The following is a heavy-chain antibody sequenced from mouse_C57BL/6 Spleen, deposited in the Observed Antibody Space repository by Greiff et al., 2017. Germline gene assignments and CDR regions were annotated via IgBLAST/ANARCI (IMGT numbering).Heavy chain of an antibody. Sequence: QVQLKQSGAELARPGASVKLSCKASGYTFTSYGIRWVKQRTGQGLEWIGEIYPRSGNTYYNEKFKGKATLTADKSSSTAYMELRSLTSEESAVYFWARQNYDYDWGGWFAYWGQGTLVTVSA. CDR1: GYTFTSYG. CDR2: IYPRSGNT. CDR3: ARQNYDYDWGGWFAY. D-gene: IGHD2-4*01. V-gene: IGHV1-81*01. J-gene: IGHJ3*01.